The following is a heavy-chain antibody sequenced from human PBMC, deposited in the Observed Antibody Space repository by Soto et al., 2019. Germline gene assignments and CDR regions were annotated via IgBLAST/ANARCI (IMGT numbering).Heavy chain of an antibody. CDR1: GGSISSGGYY. D-gene: IGHD3-10*01. V-gene: IGHV4-31*03. Sequence: PSETLSLTCTVSGGSISSGGYYWSWTRQHPGKGLEWIGYIYYSGSTYYNPSLKSRVTISVDTSKNQFSLKLGSVTAADTAVYYCARCPGEHYYYYGMDVWGQGTTVTVSS. CDR3: ARCPGEHYYYYGMDV. CDR2: IYYSGST. J-gene: IGHJ6*02.